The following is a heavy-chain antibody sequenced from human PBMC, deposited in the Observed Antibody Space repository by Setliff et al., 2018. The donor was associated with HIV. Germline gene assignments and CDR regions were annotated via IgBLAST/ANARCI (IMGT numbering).Heavy chain of an antibody. CDR3: ARDYFDSSAYHYWFGAFDI. J-gene: IGHJ3*02. Sequence: EASVKVSCKASGYTFTSYYLHWVRQAPGQGLEWMGMINPSGGSASYAQKFQGRVTMSRDTSTSTVYMELSSLRSEDTAVYYCARDYFDSSAYHYWFGAFDIWGQGTMVTVSS. CDR2: INPSGGSA. CDR1: GYTFTSYY. D-gene: IGHD3-22*01. V-gene: IGHV1-46*01.